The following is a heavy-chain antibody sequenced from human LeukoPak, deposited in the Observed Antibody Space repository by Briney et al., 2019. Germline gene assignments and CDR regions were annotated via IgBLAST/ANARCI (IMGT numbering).Heavy chain of an antibody. J-gene: IGHJ4*02. CDR2: ISGSGGST. CDR3: ATNQRITMVRGVIPFPYYFDY. CDR1: GFTFSSYA. Sequence: GGSLRLSYAASGFTFSSYAMSWVRQAPGKGLEWVSAISGSGGSTYYADSVKGRFTISRDNSKNTLYLQMNSLRAEDTAVYYCATNQRITMVRGVIPFPYYFDYWGQGTLVTVS. D-gene: IGHD3-10*01. V-gene: IGHV3-23*01.